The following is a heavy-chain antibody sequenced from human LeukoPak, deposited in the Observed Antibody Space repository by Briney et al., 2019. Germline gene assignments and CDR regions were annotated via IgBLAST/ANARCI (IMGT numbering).Heavy chain of an antibody. D-gene: IGHD5-18*01. CDR3: ARETSTYNYGYYYFDY. CDR2: IYYSGST. J-gene: IGHJ4*02. V-gene: IGHV4-39*07. CDR1: GGSISSTNYY. Sequence: PSETLSLTCTVSGGSISSTNYYWGWIRQPPGKGLEWIGSIYYSGSTYYNVSLKSRVTISVDTSKNQFSLKLTSVTAADTAMYYCARETSTYNYGYYYFDYWGQGTLVTVSS.